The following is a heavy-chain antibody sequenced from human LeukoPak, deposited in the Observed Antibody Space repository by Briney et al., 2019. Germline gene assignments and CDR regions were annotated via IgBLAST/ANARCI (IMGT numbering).Heavy chain of an antibody. J-gene: IGHJ4*02. CDR2: ISSSSSYT. CDR3: ARERGDTAMVFDY. D-gene: IGHD5-18*01. V-gene: IGHV3-11*06. CDR1: GFSISNCY. Sequence: GGSLRLSCAASGFSISNCYMSWFRQAPGKGLEWVSYISSSSSYTNYADSVKGRFTISRDNAKNSLYLQMNSLRAEDTAVYYCARERGDTAMVFDYWGQGTLVTVSS.